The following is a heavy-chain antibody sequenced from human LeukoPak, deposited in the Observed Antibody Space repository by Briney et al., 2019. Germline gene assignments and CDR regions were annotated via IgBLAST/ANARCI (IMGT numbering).Heavy chain of an antibody. CDR1: GFSFSGYG. J-gene: IGHJ4*02. V-gene: IGHV3-30*02. D-gene: IGHD4-17*01. Sequence: PGGSLRLSCAASGFSFSGYGMHWVRQVPGKGLEWVAFIRYDGITKFYIDSVKGRFAISRDNSKNTLSLQMSSLRTEDTAVYYCAALHTGTFVDYWGQGTLVTVSS. CDR2: IRYDGITK. CDR3: AALHTGTFVDY.